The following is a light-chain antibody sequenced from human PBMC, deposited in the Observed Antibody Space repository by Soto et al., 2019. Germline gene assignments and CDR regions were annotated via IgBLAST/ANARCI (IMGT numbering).Light chain of an antibody. V-gene: IGKV1-5*03. CDR3: QHYYSYSEA. CDR2: KAS. Sequence: DIKMTQSPSTLSGSVGDRVTITCRASQTISSWLAWYQQKPGKAPKLLIYKASTLKSGVPSRFSGSGAGAEFTLTISSLQPDDFATYSCQHYYSYSEAFGQGTKVNI. J-gene: IGKJ1*01. CDR1: QTISSW.